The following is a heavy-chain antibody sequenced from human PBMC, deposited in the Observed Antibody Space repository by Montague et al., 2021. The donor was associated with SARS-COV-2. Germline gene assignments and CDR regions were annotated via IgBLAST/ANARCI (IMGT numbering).Heavy chain of an antibody. D-gene: IGHD5-12*01. CDR3: VREGIVATSMFDF. V-gene: IGHV3-74*01. CDR1: GFTFSSYW. J-gene: IGHJ4*02. CDR2: INSDGSST. Sequence: SLRLSCPASGFTFSSYWMHWVRQAPGKGLVWVSRINSDGSSTSYADSVKGRFTVSRDNAKNTLYLQMNSPRAEDTAVYYCVREGIVATSMFDFWGQGTLVTVSS.